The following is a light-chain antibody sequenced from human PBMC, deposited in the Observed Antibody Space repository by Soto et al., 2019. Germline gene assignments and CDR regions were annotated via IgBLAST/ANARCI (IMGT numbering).Light chain of an antibody. CDR2: DAS. Sequence: EIVLTQSPATLSLSPGERATLSRRASQSVSSYLAWYQQKPGQAPRLLIYDASNRATGIPARFSGSGSGTDFTLTISSLEPEDFAVYYCQQRSNWPRKFGQGTKV. V-gene: IGKV3-11*01. J-gene: IGKJ1*01. CDR3: QQRSNWPRK. CDR1: QSVSSY.